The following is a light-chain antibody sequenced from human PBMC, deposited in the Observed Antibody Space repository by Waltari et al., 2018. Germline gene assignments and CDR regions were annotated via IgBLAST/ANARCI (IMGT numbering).Light chain of an antibody. Sequence: EIVMTQSPATLSVSPGERATLSCRASQSVSSNLAWYQQKPGHAPRLLIYGASTRATGIPARFSGSGSGTEFTLTIRSLQSEDFAVYYCQQYNNWPRTFGQGTKVEI. CDR2: GAS. CDR3: QQYNNWPRT. J-gene: IGKJ1*01. CDR1: QSVSSN. V-gene: IGKV3-15*01.